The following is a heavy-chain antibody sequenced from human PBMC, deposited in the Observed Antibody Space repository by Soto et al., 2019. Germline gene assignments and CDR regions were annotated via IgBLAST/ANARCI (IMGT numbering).Heavy chain of an antibody. CDR3: ARGSGMTGYSSSYYYYGMDV. Sequence: PSETLSLTCAVYGGSFSGYYWSWIRQPPGKGLEWIGEINHSGSTNYNPSLKSRVTISVDTSKNQFSLKLSSVTAADTAVYYCARGSGMTGYSSSYYYYGMDVWGQGTTVTVYS. V-gene: IGHV4-34*01. D-gene: IGHD6-13*01. CDR1: GGSFSGYY. J-gene: IGHJ6*02. CDR2: INHSGST.